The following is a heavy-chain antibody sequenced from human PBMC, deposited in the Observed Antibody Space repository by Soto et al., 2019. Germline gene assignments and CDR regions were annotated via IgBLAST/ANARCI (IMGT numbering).Heavy chain of an antibody. CDR2: ISAYNGNT. D-gene: IGHD6-6*01. CDR3: ARERYSSSSRVRKGGGDY. J-gene: IGHJ4*02. CDR1: GYTFTSYG. V-gene: IGHV1-18*01. Sequence: QVQLAQSGAEVKKPGASVKVSCKASGYTFTSYGISWVRQAPGQGLEWMGWISAYNGNTNYAQKLQGRVTMTTDTSTSTAYMELRSLRSDDTAVYYCARERYSSSSRVRKGGGDYWGQGTLVTVSS.